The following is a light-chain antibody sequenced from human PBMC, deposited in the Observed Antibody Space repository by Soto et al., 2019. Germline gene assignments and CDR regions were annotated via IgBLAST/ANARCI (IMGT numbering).Light chain of an antibody. CDR3: QQYGTSPRT. CDR1: QSVGAGN. Sequence: EIVLTQSPGTLSLSPGERATVSCRASQSVGAGNLAWYQQKPGQAPRLLIYDASSRATGIPDRFSGSGSGTDFTLTISRLEPEDFAVYYCQQYGTSPRTFGQGTKLEIK. V-gene: IGKV3-20*01. J-gene: IGKJ2*01. CDR2: DAS.